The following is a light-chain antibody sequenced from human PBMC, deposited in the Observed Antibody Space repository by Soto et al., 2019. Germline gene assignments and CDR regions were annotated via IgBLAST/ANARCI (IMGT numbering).Light chain of an antibody. CDR2: GAS. V-gene: IGKV3-15*01. J-gene: IGKJ1*01. CDR1: QSVSSN. CDR3: QLYNNWPRT. Sequence: EIVMTQSPATLSVSPGERATLSCRASQSVSSNLAWYQQKPGQAPRLLIYGASTRATGIPARFSGSGSGTDFTLTISSLQSEDFAVYYCQLYNNWPRTFGLGPKVEIK.